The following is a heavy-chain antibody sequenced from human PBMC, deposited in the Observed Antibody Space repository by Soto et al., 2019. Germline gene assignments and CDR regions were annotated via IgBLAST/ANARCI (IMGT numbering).Heavy chain of an antibody. CDR3: AKDRGYCSGGSCYLYYFDY. CDR1: GFTFSSYA. D-gene: IGHD2-15*01. J-gene: IGHJ4*02. Sequence: SLRLSCAASGFTFSSYAMSWVRQAPGKGLEWVSAISGSGGSTYYADSLKGRFTISRDNSKNTLYLQMNSLRAEDTAVYYCAKDRGYCSGGSCYLYYFDYWGQGTLVTVSS. V-gene: IGHV3-23*01. CDR2: ISGSGGST.